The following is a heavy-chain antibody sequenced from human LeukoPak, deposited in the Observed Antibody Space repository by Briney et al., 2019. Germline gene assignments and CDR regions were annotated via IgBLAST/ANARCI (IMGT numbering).Heavy chain of an antibody. Sequence: GGSLRLSCAASGLTFSSYAMSWVRQAPGKGLEWVSAISGSGGSTYYADSVKGRFTISRDNSKNTLYLQMNSLRAEDTAVYYCAKVVWDSSGWAYYFDYWGQGTLVTVSS. CDR3: AKVVWDSSGWAYYFDY. D-gene: IGHD6-19*01. V-gene: IGHV3-23*01. J-gene: IGHJ4*02. CDR2: ISGSGGST. CDR1: GLTFSSYA.